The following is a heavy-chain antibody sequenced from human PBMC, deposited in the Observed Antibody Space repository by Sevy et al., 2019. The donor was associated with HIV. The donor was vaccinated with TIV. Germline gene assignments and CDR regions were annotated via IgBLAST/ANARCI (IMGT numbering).Heavy chain of an antibody. CDR2: ISAYNGNT. V-gene: IGHV1-18*04. D-gene: IGHD3-3*01. CDR3: ARSHYDFWSGWTDLLNYYYYMDV. J-gene: IGHJ6*03. CDR1: GYTFTSYG. Sequence: ASVKVSCKASGYTFTSYGISWVRQAPGQGLEWMGWISAYNGNTNYEQKLQGRVTMTTDTSTSTAYMELRSLRSDDTAVYYCARSHYDFWSGWTDLLNYYYYMDVWGKGTTVTVSS.